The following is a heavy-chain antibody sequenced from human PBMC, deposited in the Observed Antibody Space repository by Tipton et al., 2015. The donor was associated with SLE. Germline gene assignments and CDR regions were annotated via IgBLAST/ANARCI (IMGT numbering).Heavy chain of an antibody. CDR2: IYSSGTI. CDR3: AGGDYGNYDV. V-gene: IGHV4-4*07. CDR1: GGSISSSY. D-gene: IGHD4-11*01. J-gene: IGHJ6*02. Sequence: TLSLTCTFSGGSISSSYLSWIRQPAGKGLEWIGRIYSSGTINYNPSLKSRVTMSVDTSKRQLSLRLSSVTAADTAVYFCAGGDYGNYDVWGQGTTVTVSS.